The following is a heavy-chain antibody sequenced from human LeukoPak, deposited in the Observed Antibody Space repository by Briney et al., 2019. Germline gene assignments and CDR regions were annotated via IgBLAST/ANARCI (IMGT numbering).Heavy chain of an antibody. V-gene: IGHV3-23*01. J-gene: IGHJ4*02. CDR1: GYSFNGYA. CDR2: TGGSDDNT. D-gene: IGHD6-19*01. CDR3: TKDLMTGFSSGWYFAY. Sequence: PGGSLRLSCEGSGYSFNGYAMRWVRQAPGKGLEWVAVTGGSDDNTHYADSVKGRFTISRDNSENRLFLQMNSLRTDDSALYYCTKDLMTGFSSGWYFAYWGQGTLVTVSS.